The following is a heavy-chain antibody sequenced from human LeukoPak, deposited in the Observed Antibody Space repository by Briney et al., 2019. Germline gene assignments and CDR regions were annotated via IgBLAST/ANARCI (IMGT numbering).Heavy chain of an antibody. CDR3: AREGAYIGGSYPFDY. CDR1: GYTFTSYG. J-gene: IGHJ4*02. Sequence: ASVKVSCKASGYTFTSYGISWVRQAPGQGLEWMGWISAYNGNTNYAQKLQGRVTMTTDTSTSTAYMELRSLRSEDMAVYYCAREGAYIGGSYPFDYWGQGTLVTVSS. CDR2: ISAYNGNT. D-gene: IGHD1-26*01. V-gene: IGHV1-18*03.